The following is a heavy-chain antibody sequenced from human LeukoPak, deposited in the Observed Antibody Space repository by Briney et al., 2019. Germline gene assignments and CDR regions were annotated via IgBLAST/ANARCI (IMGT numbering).Heavy chain of an antibody. CDR1: GFTFSSYG. J-gene: IGHJ4*02. CDR2: ISYDGSNK. CDR3: AKDGGGYYFDY. Sequence: GRSLRLSCAASGFTFSSYGMHWVRQASGKGLEWVAVISYDGSNKYYADSVKGRFTISRDNSKNTLYLQMNSLRAEDTAVYYCAKDGGGYYFDYWGQGTLVTVSS. D-gene: IGHD3-16*01. V-gene: IGHV3-30*18.